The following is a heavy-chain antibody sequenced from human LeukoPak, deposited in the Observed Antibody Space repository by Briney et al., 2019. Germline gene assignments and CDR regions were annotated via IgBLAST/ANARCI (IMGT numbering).Heavy chain of an antibody. J-gene: IGHJ3*02. D-gene: IGHD3-22*01. CDR2: INPNSGGT. CDR3: ARDQVIVVISGAFDI. Sequence: GASVKVSCKASGYTFTSYDINWVRQATGQGLEWMGWINPNSGGTNYAQKFQGRVTMTRDTSISTAYMELSRLRSDDTAVYYCARDQVIVVISGAFDIWGQGTMVTVSS. V-gene: IGHV1-2*02. CDR1: GYTFTSYD.